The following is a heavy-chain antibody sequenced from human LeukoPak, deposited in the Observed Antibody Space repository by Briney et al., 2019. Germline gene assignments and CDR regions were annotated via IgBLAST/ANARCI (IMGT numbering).Heavy chain of an antibody. CDR3: AGGRRDSGSYGSFVYYYYHYMDV. J-gene: IGHJ6*03. CDR1: GGSISSYY. D-gene: IGHD3-10*01. CDR2: IYYSGST. Sequence: PSETLSLTCTVSGGSISSYYWSWIRQPPGKGLEWIGYIYYSGSTNYNPSLKSRVTISVDTSKNQFSLKLSSVTAADTAVYYCAGGRRDSGSYGSFVYYYYHYMDVWGKGTTVTVSS. V-gene: IGHV4-59*01.